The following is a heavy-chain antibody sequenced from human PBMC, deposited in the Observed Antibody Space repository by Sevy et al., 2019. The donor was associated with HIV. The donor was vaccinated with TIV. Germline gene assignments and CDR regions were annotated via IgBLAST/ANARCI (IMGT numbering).Heavy chain of an antibody. CDR3: AREDWNDVIDY. V-gene: IGHV3-11*01. CDR1: GFIFSDYY. D-gene: IGHD1-1*01. CDR2: IGSGASTI. J-gene: IGHJ4*02. Sequence: GESLKISCAASGFIFSDYYMSWIRQAPGKGLECISYIGSGASTILYADSVKGRLTISRDNAKNSLYLQMNSLRADDTAVYYCAREDWNDVIDYWGQGTLVTVSS.